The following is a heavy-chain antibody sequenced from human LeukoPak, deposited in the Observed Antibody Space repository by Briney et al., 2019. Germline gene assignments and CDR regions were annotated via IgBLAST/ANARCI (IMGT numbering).Heavy chain of an antibody. Sequence: GGSLRLSCAASGFTFSSYAMSWVRQAPGKGLEWVSAISGSGGSTYYADSVKGRFTTSRDNSKNTLYLQMNSLRAEDTAVYYCAKGIVVVVAATPEYFQHWGQGTLVTVSS. CDR2: ISGSGGST. D-gene: IGHD2-15*01. CDR3: AKGIVVVVAATPEYFQH. J-gene: IGHJ1*01. V-gene: IGHV3-23*01. CDR1: GFTFSSYA.